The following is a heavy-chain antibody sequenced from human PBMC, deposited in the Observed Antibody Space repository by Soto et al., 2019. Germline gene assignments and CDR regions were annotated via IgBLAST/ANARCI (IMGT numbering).Heavy chain of an antibody. CDR3: ATDRIHTAPLDY. Sequence: ASVKVSCKVSGYTLTELSMHWVRQAPGKGLEWMGGFDPEDGETIYAQKFQGRVTMTEDTSTDTAYMELSSLRSEDTAVYYCATDRIHTAPLDYWGQGTLVTVSS. CDR2: FDPEDGET. J-gene: IGHJ4*02. V-gene: IGHV1-24*01. CDR1: GYTLTELS.